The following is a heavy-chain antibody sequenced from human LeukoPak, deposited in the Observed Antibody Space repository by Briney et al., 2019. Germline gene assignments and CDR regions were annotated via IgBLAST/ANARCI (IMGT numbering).Heavy chain of an antibody. D-gene: IGHD3-22*01. CDR3: AKILYFDSSAWGAFDL. Sequence: GGSLRLSCAASVSGFSFNTYAMNWVRQAPGKGLERVSSISGSGGSTYYADSVKGRFTISRDNSKNTVSLQMNSLRAEDTALYYCAKILYFDSSAWGAFDLWGQGTMVTVSS. V-gene: IGHV3-23*01. J-gene: IGHJ3*01. CDR1: VSGFSFNTYA. CDR2: ISGSGGST.